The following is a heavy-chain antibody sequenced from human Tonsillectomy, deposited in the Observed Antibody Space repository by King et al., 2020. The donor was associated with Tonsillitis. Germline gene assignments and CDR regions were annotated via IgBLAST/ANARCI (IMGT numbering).Heavy chain of an antibody. J-gene: IGHJ4*02. Sequence: HLQLQESGPGLVKPSETLSLTCTVSGGSISSSIYYWGWIRQPPGKGLEWIGSIYYSGSTYYNPSLKSRVTISVDTSKNQFSLKLSSVTAADTAVYYCASQARRYGGNRPLDYWGQGILVTVSS. CDR1: GGSISSSIYY. V-gene: IGHV4-39*01. CDR2: IYYSGST. CDR3: ASQARRYGGNRPLDY. D-gene: IGHD4-23*01.